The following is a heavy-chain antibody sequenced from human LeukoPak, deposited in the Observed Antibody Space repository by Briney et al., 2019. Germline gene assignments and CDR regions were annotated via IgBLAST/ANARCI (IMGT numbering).Heavy chain of an antibody. CDR1: GGSISSSSYY. V-gene: IGHV4-61*01. D-gene: IGHD1-26*01. CDR2: IYYSGST. CDR3: ARGGGGSYHYYYYYMDV. Sequence: SETLYLTCTVSGGSISSSSYYWSWIRQPPGKGLEWVGYIYYSGSTNYNPSLKSRVTISVDTSKNQFSLKLSSVTAADTAVYYCARGGGGSYHYYYYYMDVWGKGTTVTVSS. J-gene: IGHJ6*03.